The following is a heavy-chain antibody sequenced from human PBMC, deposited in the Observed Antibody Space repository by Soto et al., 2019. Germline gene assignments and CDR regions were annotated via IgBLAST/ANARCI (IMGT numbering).Heavy chain of an antibody. V-gene: IGHV4-31*03. CDR1: RGSISSGGYY. D-gene: IGHD3-9*01. CDR2: IYYSGST. Sequence: SETLSLTCTVSRGSISSGGYYWSWIRQHPGKGLEWIGYIYYSGSTYYNPSLKSRVTITVDTSKNQFSLKLSSVTAADTAVYYCARVAGYRPYNWFDPWGQGTLVTVSS. CDR3: ARVAGYRPYNWFDP. J-gene: IGHJ5*02.